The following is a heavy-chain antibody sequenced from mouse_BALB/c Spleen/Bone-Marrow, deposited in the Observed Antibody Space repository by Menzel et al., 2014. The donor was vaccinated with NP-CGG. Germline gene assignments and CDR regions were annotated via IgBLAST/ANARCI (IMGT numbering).Heavy chain of an antibody. J-gene: IGHJ4*01. CDR1: GYTFTDYA. CDR3: ARDISGYVRAMDY. D-gene: IGHD3-2*01. Sequence: QVHVKQSGPELVSPGVSVKISCKGSGYTFTDYAIHWVKQSHSKSLEWIGIISTYSGNTNYNQKFKGKATMTVDKSSSTAYMELARLTSEDSAIYYCARDISGYVRAMDYWGQGTSVTVSS. CDR2: ISTYSGNT. V-gene: IGHV1-67*01.